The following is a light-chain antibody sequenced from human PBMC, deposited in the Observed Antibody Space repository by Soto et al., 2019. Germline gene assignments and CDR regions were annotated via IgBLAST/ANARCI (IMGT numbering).Light chain of an antibody. CDR1: QTISSW. CDR2: KAS. Sequence: DIQMTQSPSTLSGSVGDRVTITCRASQTISSWLAWYHQKPGKAPKLLIYKASTLKSGVPSRFSGSGSGTEFTLTISSLQPEDFAVYYCQQYSNWPPITFGQGTRLEIK. V-gene: IGKV1-5*03. J-gene: IGKJ5*01. CDR3: QQYSNWPPIT.